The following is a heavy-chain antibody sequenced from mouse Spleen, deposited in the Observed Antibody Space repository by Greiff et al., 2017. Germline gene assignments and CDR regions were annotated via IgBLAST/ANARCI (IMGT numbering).Heavy chain of an antibody. D-gene: IGHD1-1*02. J-gene: IGHJ2*01. V-gene: IGHV5-6*01. CDR3: ARHGWDY. CDR2: ISSGGSYT. Sequence: EVQLQESGGDLVKPGGSLTLSCAASGFTFSSYGMSWVRQTPDKRLEWVATISSGGSYTYYPDSVKGRYTISRDNAKNTLYLQMSSLKTEDTAMWYCARHGWDYWGQGTTLTVSS. CDR1: GFTFSSYG.